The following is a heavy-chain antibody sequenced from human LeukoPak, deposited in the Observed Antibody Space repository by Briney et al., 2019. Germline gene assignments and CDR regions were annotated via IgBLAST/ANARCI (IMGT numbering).Heavy chain of an antibody. CDR1: GFTVSSNY. CDR2: IYSGGSP. D-gene: IGHD3-22*01. J-gene: IGHJ4*02. V-gene: IGHV3-53*01. CDR3: ARLDDMAFDY. Sequence: GGSLRLSCAASGFTVSSNYMSWVRQAPGKGLEWVSVIYSGGSPYYADSVKGRFTISRDNSKNTLYLQMNSLRAEDTAVYYCARLDDMAFDYWGQGTLVTVSS.